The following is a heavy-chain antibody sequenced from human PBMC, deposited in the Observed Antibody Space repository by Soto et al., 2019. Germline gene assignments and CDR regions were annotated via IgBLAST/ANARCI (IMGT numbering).Heavy chain of an antibody. CDR2: IDPGDSHT. D-gene: IGHD6-13*01. CDR1: GYSFTNYW. Sequence: GESLKISCKGSGYSFTNYWIIWVRQMPGKGLEWMGRIDPGDSHTNYSPSFQGQVTISADKSISTAYLQWSSLKASDTAMYYCARTSSRREEAGNIGRAFDIWGQGTMVTVSS. V-gene: IGHV5-10-1*04. J-gene: IGHJ3*02. CDR3: ARTSSRREEAGNIGRAFDI.